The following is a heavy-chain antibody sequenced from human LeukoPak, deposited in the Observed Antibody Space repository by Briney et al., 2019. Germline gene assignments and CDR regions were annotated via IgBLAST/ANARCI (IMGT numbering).Heavy chain of an antibody. V-gene: IGHV3-23*01. CDR3: AKVVSRYFDY. J-gene: IGHJ4*02. CDR1: GFTFSSYA. CDR2: ISGSGGST. Sequence: GGPLTLFCAASGFTFSSYAMSWVRQAPGKALEGVSAISGSGGSTYYADSVKGRHTISRDNSKNTLYLQMNSLRAEDTAVYYCAKVVSRYFDYWGQGTLVTVSS.